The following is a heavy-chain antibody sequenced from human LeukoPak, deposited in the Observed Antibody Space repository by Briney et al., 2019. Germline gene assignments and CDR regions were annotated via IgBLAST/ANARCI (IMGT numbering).Heavy chain of an antibody. V-gene: IGHV3-21*01. Sequence: GGSLRLSCAASGFTFSSYSTNWVRQAPGKGLEWVSSISSSSSYIYYADSVKGRFTSSRDNAKNSLYLQMNSLRAEDTAVYYCASAYSGSYYFDYWGQGTLVTVSS. CDR1: GFTFSSYS. J-gene: IGHJ4*02. D-gene: IGHD1-26*01. CDR3: ASAYSGSYYFDY. CDR2: ISSSSSYI.